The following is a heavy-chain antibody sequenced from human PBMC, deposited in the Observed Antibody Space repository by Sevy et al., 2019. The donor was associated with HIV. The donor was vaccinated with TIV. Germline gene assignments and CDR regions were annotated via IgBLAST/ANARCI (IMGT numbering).Heavy chain of an antibody. Sequence: GGSLRLSCAASGFTFSGYNMHWVRQAPGKGLEWVSSISTSSTYIYQADSVKGRFTISRDNAQNSVFLQMNSLRAEDTTLYYCARGSCIGSSYHTGYHGMDVWGQGTTVTVSS. D-gene: IGHD2-2*02. CDR2: ISTSSTYI. V-gene: IGHV3-21*01. CDR1: GFTFSGYN. J-gene: IGHJ6*02. CDR3: ARGSCIGSSYHTGYHGMDV.